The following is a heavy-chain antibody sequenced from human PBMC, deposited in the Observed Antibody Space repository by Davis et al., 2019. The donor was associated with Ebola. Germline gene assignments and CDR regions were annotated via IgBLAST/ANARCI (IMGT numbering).Heavy chain of an antibody. D-gene: IGHD1-1*01. CDR2: TSFDGSNE. J-gene: IGHJ6*03. Sequence: SLSPSCAASGLTLTNSGMHWVRQAPGQHLEWVAITSFDGSNEHYADSVKGRFTISRDSSRNTLYLQMSSLRPEDTAVYYCAKGPRNDDYFYHYMDVWGKGTTVSVSS. CDR3: AKGPRNDDYFYHYMDV. V-gene: IGHV3-30*18. CDR1: GLTLTNSG.